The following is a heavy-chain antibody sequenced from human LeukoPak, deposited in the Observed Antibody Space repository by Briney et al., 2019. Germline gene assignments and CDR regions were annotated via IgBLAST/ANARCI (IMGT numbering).Heavy chain of an antibody. J-gene: IGHJ4*02. Sequence: GGSLRLSCAASGFTFSSYAMSWVRQAPGKGLEWVSAISGSGGSTYYADSVKGRFTISRDNSKNTLYLQMNSLRAEDTAVYYCAKQYCSSTSCYSHDWGQGTLVTVSS. D-gene: IGHD2-2*01. CDR3: AKQYCSSTSCYSHD. V-gene: IGHV3-23*01. CDR1: GFTFSSYA. CDR2: ISGSGGST.